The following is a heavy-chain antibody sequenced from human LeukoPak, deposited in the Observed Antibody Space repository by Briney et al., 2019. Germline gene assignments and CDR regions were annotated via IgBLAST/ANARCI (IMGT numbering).Heavy chain of an antibody. J-gene: IGHJ4*02. D-gene: IGHD6-13*01. CDR3: ARGGIAAARLFDY. V-gene: IGHV3-74*01. CDR2: INSDGSST. CDR1: GFTFSSYW. Sequence: GGSLRLSCAASGFTFSSYWMHWVRQAPGKGLVWVSRINSDGSSTSYADSVKGRFTISRDNAKNTLYLQMNSLRAEDTAVYYCARGGIAAARLFDYWGQGTLVTVSS.